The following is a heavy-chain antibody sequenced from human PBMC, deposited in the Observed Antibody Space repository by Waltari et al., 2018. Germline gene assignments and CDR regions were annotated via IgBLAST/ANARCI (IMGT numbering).Heavy chain of an antibody. CDR1: GNSISSPYY. Sequence: QVRLQESGPGLVKPSETLSLTCTVSGNSISSPYYWGWIRQPPGKGLEWIGKIYHSGNTYYNPSLKSRVTLSVDTSKNQFSLKLNSVTAADTAVYYCARGPPIVGAMDYWGQGTLVTVSS. CDR3: ARGPPIVGAMDY. V-gene: IGHV4-38-2*02. J-gene: IGHJ4*02. CDR2: IYHSGNT. D-gene: IGHD1-26*01.